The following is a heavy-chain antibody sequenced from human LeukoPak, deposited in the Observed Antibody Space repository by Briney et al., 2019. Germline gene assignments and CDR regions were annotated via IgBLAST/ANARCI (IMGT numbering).Heavy chain of an antibody. V-gene: IGHV3-7*01. D-gene: IGHD5-18*01. CDR2: IKQDGSEK. Sequence: PGGSLRLSCAASGFTFSSYWMSWVRQAPGKGLEWVANIKQDGSEKYYVDSVKGRFTISRDNAKNSLYLQMNSLRAEDTAVYYRARELPVFGYSYGYVRIFDYWGQGTLVTVSS. CDR3: ARELPVFGYSYGYVRIFDY. J-gene: IGHJ4*02. CDR1: GFTFSSYW.